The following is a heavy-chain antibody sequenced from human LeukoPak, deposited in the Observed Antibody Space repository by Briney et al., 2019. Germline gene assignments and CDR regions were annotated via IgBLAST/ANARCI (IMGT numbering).Heavy chain of an antibody. CDR2: ISSSSSTI. D-gene: IGHD2-8*01. J-gene: IGHJ6*03. Sequence: GGSLRLSCAASGFTFSSYSMNWVRQAPGKGLEGVSYISSSSSTIYYADSVKGRFTISRDNAKNSLYLQMNSLRAEDTTVYYYARTFEYCTNGVCYTRYYYYYYMDVWGKGTTVTVSS. V-gene: IGHV3-48*04. CDR3: ARTFEYCTNGVCYTRYYYYYYMDV. CDR1: GFTFSSYS.